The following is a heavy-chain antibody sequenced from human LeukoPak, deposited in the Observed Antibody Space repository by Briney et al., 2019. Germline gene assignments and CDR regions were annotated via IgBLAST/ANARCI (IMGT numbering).Heavy chain of an antibody. D-gene: IGHD2-15*01. CDR2: IYYSGST. V-gene: IGHV4-59*08. CDR1: GGSISSYY. Sequence: SETLSLTCTVSGGSISSYYWSWIRQPPGKGLEWIGYIYYSGSTNYNPSPKSRVTISVDTSKNQFSLKLSSVTAADTAVYYCARSVVVVAPTNPGAGYYFDYWGQGTLVTVSS. CDR3: ARSVVVVAPTNPGAGYYFDY. J-gene: IGHJ4*02.